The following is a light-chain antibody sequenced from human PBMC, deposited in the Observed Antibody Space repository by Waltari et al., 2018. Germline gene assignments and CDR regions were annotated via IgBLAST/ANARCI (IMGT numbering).Light chain of an antibody. CDR2: WAS. J-gene: IGKJ4*01. CDR3: QQYYSTPLA. CDR1: QTVLYSSHNKNY. Sequence: DFVMTQSPDSLAVSLGERATINCKSSQTVLYSSHNKNYLAWYQQKPGQPPKLLIYWASTRESGVPDRFSGSGSGTDFTLTISSLQAEDVAVYYCQQYYSTPLAFGGGTKVEIK. V-gene: IGKV4-1*01.